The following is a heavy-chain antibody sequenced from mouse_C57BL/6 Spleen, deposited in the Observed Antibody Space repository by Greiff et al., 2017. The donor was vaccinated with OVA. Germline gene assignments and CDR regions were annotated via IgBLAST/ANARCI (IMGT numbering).Heavy chain of an antibody. CDR1: GFTFSDSG. Sequence: VQLQQSGGGLVKPGGSLKLSCAASGFTFSDSGMHWVRQAPEKGLEWVAYISSGSSTIYYAATVQGRFTISQDNAKNTLFLQMTSLRSEDTAMYYCARRGSNYAMDYWGQGTSVTVSS. D-gene: IGHD1-1*01. CDR2: ISSGSSTI. J-gene: IGHJ4*01. CDR3: ARRGSNYAMDY. V-gene: IGHV5-17*01.